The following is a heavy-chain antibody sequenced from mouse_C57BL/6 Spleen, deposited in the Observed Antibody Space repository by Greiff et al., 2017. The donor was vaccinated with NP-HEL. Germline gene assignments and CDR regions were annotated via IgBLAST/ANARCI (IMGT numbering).Heavy chain of an antibody. CDR1: GYTFTDYN. J-gene: IGHJ4*01. CDR2: INPNNGGT. D-gene: IGHD1-1*01. CDR3: ANYYGSSNYAMDY. Sequence: VQLQQSGPELVKPGASVKMSCKASGYTFTDYNMHWVKQSHGKSLEWIGYINPNNGGTSYNQKFKGKATLTVNKSSSTAYMELRSLTSEDSAVYYCANYYGSSNYAMDYWGQGTSVTVSS. V-gene: IGHV1-22*01.